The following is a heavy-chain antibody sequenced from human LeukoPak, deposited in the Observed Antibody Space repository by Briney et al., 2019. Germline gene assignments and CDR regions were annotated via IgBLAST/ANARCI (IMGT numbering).Heavy chain of an antibody. CDR2: INHSGST. CDR1: GGSFSGYY. V-gene: IGHV4-34*01. D-gene: IGHD6-19*01. Sequence: SETLSLTCAVYGGSFSGYYWSWIRQPPGKGLEWIGEINHSGSTNYNPSLKSRVTISVDTSKKQFSLKLSSVTAADTAVYYCARGTGGWYSDWFDPWGQGTLVTVSS. J-gene: IGHJ5*02. CDR3: ARGTGGWYSDWFDP.